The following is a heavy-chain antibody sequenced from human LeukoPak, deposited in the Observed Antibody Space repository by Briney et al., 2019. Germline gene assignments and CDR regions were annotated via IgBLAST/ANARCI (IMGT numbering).Heavy chain of an antibody. CDR3: ARAAGNTYAMDV. V-gene: IGHV3-74*03. D-gene: IGHD2/OR15-2a*01. CDR1: GFAFSRYL. J-gene: IGHJ6*03. Sequence: PGGSLRLSCAASGFAFSRYLMHWVCHAPGKGLVWVSRIQTDEKDTTYADSVKSRFTISRDNAKNTLYLQMDSLRVDEDTAVYYCARAAGNTYAMDVWGKGTTVTVSS. CDR2: IQTDEKDT.